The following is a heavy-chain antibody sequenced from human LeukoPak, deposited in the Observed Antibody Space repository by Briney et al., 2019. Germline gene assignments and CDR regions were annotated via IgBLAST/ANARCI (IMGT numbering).Heavy chain of an antibody. V-gene: IGHV4-61*01. D-gene: IGHD4-17*01. CDR1: GGSVSSGSYY. CDR3: ARVPIYGDYGGFDY. CDR2: IYYSGST. Sequence: PSETLSLTCTVSGGSVSSGSYYWSWIRQPPGKGLEWIGYIYYSGSTNYNPSLKSRVTISVDTSKNQFSLKLSSVTAADTAVYYCARVPIYGDYGGFDYWGQGTLVTVSS. J-gene: IGHJ4*02.